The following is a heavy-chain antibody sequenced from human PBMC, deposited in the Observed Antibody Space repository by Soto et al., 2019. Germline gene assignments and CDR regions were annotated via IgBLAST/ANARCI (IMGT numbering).Heavy chain of an antibody. D-gene: IGHD6-13*01. CDR3: AKGEGPRYSSSWTYNWFDP. CDR1: GFTFSSYD. CDR2: ISYDGSNK. J-gene: IGHJ5*02. V-gene: IGHV3-30*18. Sequence: GGSLRLSCAASGFTFSSYDMHWVRQAPGKGLEWVAVISYDGSNKYYADSVKGRFTISRDNSKNTLYLQMNSLRAEDTAVYYCAKGEGPRYSSSWTYNWFDPWGQGILVTVSS.